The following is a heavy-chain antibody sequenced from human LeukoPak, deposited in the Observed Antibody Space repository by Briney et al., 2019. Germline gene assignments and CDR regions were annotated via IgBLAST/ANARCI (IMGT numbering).Heavy chain of an antibody. CDR3: ASYSSSLEYFHP. CDR1: GGSIRGYY. V-gene: IGHV4-59*01. J-gene: IGHJ1*01. Sequence: PETLSLTCTVSGGSIRGYYWSWIRQPPGKGLEWIGYIYYSGSTNYNPSLKSRVAISVDTSKNQFSLKLSSVTAADTAVYYCASYSSSLEYFHPWGQGTLVTVSS. CDR2: IYYSGST. D-gene: IGHD6-13*01.